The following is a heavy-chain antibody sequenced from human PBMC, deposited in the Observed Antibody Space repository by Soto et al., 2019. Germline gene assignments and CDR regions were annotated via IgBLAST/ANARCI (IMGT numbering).Heavy chain of an antibody. CDR3: AKDSRVTMVRGVIIPPGY. Sequence: PWGSLRLSCVASGFTFSSYAMSWVRQAPGKGLEWVSAISGSDGSTYYADSVKGRFTISRDNSKNTLYLQMNSLRAEDTAVYYCAKDSRVTMVRGVIIPPGYWGQGTLVTVSS. V-gene: IGHV3-23*01. CDR2: ISGSDGST. J-gene: IGHJ4*02. CDR1: GFTFSSYA. D-gene: IGHD3-10*01.